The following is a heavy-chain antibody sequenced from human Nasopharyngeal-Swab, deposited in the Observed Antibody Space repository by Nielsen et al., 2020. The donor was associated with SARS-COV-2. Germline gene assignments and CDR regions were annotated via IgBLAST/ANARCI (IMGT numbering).Heavy chain of an antibody. CDR1: GFTVSRKY. CDR3: ARYDDYYDSSGYAY. CDR2: FYRGGST. V-gene: IGHV3-66*01. J-gene: IGHJ4*02. D-gene: IGHD3-22*01. Sequence: GESLKISCAASGFTVSRKYMTWVRQAPGKGLEWVSVFYRGGSTYYAESVKGRFTISRDISKNTLYLQMNSLRAEDTAVYYCARYDDYYDSSGYAYWGQGTLVTVSS.